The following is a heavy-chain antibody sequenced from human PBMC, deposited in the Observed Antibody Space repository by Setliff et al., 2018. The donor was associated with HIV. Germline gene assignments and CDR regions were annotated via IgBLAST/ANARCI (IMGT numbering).Heavy chain of an antibody. J-gene: IGHJ4*02. Sequence: GESLKISCKGSGYRFTSYWIGWVRQMPGKGLEWMGIIYPGDSDTRYSPSFQGQVTISADNSINTAYLQWSSLKASDTAMYYCARLRVGATNYFDNWGQGTLVTVSS. CDR3: ARLRVGATNYFDN. D-gene: IGHD1-26*01. CDR1: GYRFTSYW. V-gene: IGHV5-51*01. CDR2: IYPGDSDT.